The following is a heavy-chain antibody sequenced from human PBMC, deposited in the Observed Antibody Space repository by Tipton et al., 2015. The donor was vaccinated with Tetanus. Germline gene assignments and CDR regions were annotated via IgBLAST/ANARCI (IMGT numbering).Heavy chain of an antibody. D-gene: IGHD6-25*01. CDR2: IYTSEST. CDR3: ARMQRYGMDV. Sequence: LRLSCTVSGGSISSYYWSWIRQPAGKGLEWIGRIYTSESTNYNPSLKSRVTMSVDTSKNHFSLKLSSVTAADTAVYYCARMQRYGMDVWGHGTTVTVSS. CDR1: GGSISSYY. V-gene: IGHV4-4*07. J-gene: IGHJ6*02.